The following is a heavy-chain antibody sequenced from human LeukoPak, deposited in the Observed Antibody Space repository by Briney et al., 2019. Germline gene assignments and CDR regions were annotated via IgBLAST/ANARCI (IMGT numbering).Heavy chain of an antibody. V-gene: IGHV1-18*01. CDR1: GYTFTSHG. D-gene: IGHD1-26*01. CDR3: AREGRATGTYYFDY. J-gene: IGHJ4*02. CDR2: ISAYNGNT. Sequence: GASVKVSCKASGYTFTSHGIGWVRQAPGQGLEWMGWISAYNGNTNYAQKLQGRVTMTTDTSTSTAYMELRSLRSDDTAVYYCAREGRATGTYYFDYWGQGTLVTVSS.